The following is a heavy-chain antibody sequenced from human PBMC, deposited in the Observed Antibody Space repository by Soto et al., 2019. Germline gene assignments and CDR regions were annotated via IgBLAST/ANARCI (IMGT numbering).Heavy chain of an antibody. CDR1: GGSISSYY. Sequence: SETLSLTCTVSGGSISSYYWSWIRQPPGKGLEWIGYIYYSGSTNYNPALKSRVTISVDTSKNQFSLKLSSVTAADTAVYYCARAPYCGGDCFIDYWGQGTLVTVSS. CDR2: IYYSGST. D-gene: IGHD2-21*02. J-gene: IGHJ4*02. V-gene: IGHV4-59*01. CDR3: ARAPYCGGDCFIDY.